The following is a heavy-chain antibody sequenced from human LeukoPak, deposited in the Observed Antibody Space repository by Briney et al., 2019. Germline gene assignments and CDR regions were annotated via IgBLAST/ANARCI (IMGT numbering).Heavy chain of an antibody. J-gene: IGHJ5*02. CDR1: GYTCTGYY. V-gene: IGHV1-2*02. D-gene: IGHD2-21*01. Sequence: ASVKVSCKASGYTCTGYYMHWVRQAPGQGLEWMGWINPNSGGTNYAQKFQGRVTMTRDTSISTAYMELSRLRSDDTAVYYCARDLGNVVVIAITGWFDPWGQGTLVTVSS. CDR2: INPNSGGT. CDR3: ARDLGNVVVIAITGWFDP.